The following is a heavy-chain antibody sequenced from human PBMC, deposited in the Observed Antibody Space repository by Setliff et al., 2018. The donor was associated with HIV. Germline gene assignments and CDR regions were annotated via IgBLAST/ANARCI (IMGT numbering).Heavy chain of an antibody. CDR1: GYTFTDQY. CDR2: LHPGGRRT. CDR3: ATDKHYYGSGSYYALDY. Sequence: ASVKVSCKASGYTFTDQYIHWVRQAPGQGLEWMGILHPGGRRTGYSQRLQGRVTMTEDTSTDTAYMELSSLRSEDTAVYYCATDKHYYGSGSYYALDYWGQGTLVTVSS. D-gene: IGHD3-10*01. V-gene: IGHV1-46*04. J-gene: IGHJ4*02.